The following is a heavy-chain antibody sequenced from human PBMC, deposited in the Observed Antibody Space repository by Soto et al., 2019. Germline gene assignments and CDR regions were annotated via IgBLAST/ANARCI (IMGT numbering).Heavy chain of an antibody. D-gene: IGHD3-22*01. CDR3: ARDRFDYYDSSGYWRFDP. Sequence: GGSLRLSCAASGFTFSSYSMNWVRQAPGKGLEWVSYISSSSSTIYYADSVKGRFTISRDNAKNSLYPQMNSLRAEDTAVYYCARDRFDYYDSSGYWRFDPWGQGTLVTVSS. CDR1: GFTFSSYS. CDR2: ISSSSSTI. V-gene: IGHV3-48*01. J-gene: IGHJ5*02.